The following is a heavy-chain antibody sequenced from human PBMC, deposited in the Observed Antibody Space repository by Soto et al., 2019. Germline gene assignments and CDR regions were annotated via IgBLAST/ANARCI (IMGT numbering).Heavy chain of an antibody. CDR1: GFTFRSYS. CDR3: ARDSGRGLLRYFDWSHDAFDI. V-gene: IGHV3-21*01. CDR2: ISSSSSYI. Sequence: GSLRLSCAASGFTFRSYSMNWVRQAPGKGLEGGSSISSSSSYIYYADSVRGRFTISRDNAKNSLYLQMNSLRAEDTAVYYCARDSGRGLLRYFDWSHDAFDIWGQGTMVTVSS. D-gene: IGHD3-9*01. J-gene: IGHJ3*02.